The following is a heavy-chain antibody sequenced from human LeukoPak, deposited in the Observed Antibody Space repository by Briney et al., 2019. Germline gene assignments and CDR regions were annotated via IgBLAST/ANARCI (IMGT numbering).Heavy chain of an antibody. CDR1: GGSIGSYY. CDR3: AREHPSIVGATDYFDY. Sequence: PSETLSLTCTVSGGSIGSYYWSWIRPPPGVGLEWIGYIYYSGSTNYNPSLKTRVTISVDTSKNQFSLKLSSVTAADTAVYYCAREHPSIVGATDYFDYWGQGTLVTVSS. D-gene: IGHD1-26*01. J-gene: IGHJ4*02. CDR2: IYYSGST. V-gene: IGHV4-59*01.